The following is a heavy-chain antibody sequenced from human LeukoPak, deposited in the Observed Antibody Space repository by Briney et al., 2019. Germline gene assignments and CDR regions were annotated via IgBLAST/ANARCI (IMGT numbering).Heavy chain of an antibody. D-gene: IGHD7-27*01. V-gene: IGHV1-18*01. Sequence: ASVKVSCKSSAYTFTTYGISWVRQAPGQGLEWMGWISAYNGNTNYAQKFQGRVTMTRDTSTSTVYMELSSLRSEDTAVYYCARVGTGSYGMDVWGQGTTVTVSS. CDR3: ARVGTGSYGMDV. J-gene: IGHJ6*02. CDR1: AYTFTTYG. CDR2: ISAYNGNT.